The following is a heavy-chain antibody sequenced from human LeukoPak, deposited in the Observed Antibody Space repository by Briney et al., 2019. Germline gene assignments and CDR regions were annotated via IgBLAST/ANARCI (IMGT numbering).Heavy chain of an antibody. Sequence: PGESLRLSCAASEFIFRNFGMSWIRQAPGKGLEWVSHISDVVAHTWYADSVKGRFITSRDNSNNRVFLQMNSLRPEDTALYYCAKDNYGGVYASWGQGTLVTVSS. CDR1: EFIFRNFG. CDR2: ISDVVAHT. CDR3: AKDNYGGVYAS. V-gene: IGHV3-23*01. D-gene: IGHD3-16*01. J-gene: IGHJ5*02.